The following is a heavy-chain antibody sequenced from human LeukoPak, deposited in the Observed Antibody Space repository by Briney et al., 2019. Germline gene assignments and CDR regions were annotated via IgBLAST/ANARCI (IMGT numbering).Heavy chain of an antibody. CDR2: MNPNSGNT. J-gene: IGHJ5*02. D-gene: IGHD3-10*01. CDR1: GYTFTSYD. CDR3: AKGARRGGYNWFDP. Sequence: GASVKVSCKASGYTFTSYDINWVRQATGQGLEWMGWMNPNSGNTGYAQKFQGRVTITRNTSISTAYMELSSLRSEDTAVYYCAKGARRGGYNWFDPWGQGTLVTVSS. V-gene: IGHV1-8*03.